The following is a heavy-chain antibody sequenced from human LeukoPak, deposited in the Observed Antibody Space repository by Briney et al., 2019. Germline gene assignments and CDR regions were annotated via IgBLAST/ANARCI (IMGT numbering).Heavy chain of an antibody. V-gene: IGHV4-30-4*08. CDR3: ARGIVGTTSNAFDI. Sequence: SETLSLTCTVSGGSISSGDYYWSWIRQPPGKGLEWIGYIYYSGSTYYNPSLKSRVTISVDTSKNRFSLKLSPVTAADTAVYYCARGIVGTTSNAFDIWGQGTLVTVSS. CDR2: IYYSGST. D-gene: IGHD1-26*01. CDR1: GGSISSGDYY. J-gene: IGHJ3*02.